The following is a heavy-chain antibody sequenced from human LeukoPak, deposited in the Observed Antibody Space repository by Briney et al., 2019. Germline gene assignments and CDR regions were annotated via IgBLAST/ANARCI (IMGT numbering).Heavy chain of an antibody. CDR1: GFTFSGSA. J-gene: IGHJ4*02. V-gene: IGHV3-73*01. CDR2: IGNKASNYAT. CDR3: AGNYDSWTGLNY. D-gene: IGHD3-3*01. Sequence: GGSLRLSCAASGFTFSGSAMHWVRQASGKGLEWVGHIGNKASNYATEYAASLKGGFTISRDDSKDTAYLQVNSLKTEDTAVYYCAGNYDSWTGLNYWGQGTLVTVSS.